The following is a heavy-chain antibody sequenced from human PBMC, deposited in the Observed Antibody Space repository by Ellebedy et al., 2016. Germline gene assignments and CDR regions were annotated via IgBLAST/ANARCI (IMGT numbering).Heavy chain of an antibody. CDR1: GFTFSSYA. V-gene: IGHV3-23*01. CDR3: AKDPELYDFWSGYPDPADY. CDR2: ISGSGGST. D-gene: IGHD3-3*01. Sequence: GESLKISXAASGFTFSSYAMSWVRQAPGKGLEWVSAISGSGGSTYYADSVKGRFTISRDNSKNTLYLQMNSLRAEDTAVYYCAKDPELYDFWSGYPDPADYWGQGTLVTVSS. J-gene: IGHJ4*02.